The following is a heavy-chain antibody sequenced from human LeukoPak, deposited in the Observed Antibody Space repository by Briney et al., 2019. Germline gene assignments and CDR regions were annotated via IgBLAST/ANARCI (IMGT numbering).Heavy chain of an antibody. CDR2: ISWAGGSI. J-gene: IGHJ4*02. D-gene: IGHD6-13*01. V-gene: IGHV3-9*01. Sequence: PGGSLRLSCAASGFTFDAYAMHWVRQAPGKGLEWVSGISWAGGSIGYADSVKGRFTISRDNAKNSLYLQMNSLRAEDTALYYCAKDGGGIGYFDYWGQGTLVTVSS. CDR3: AKDGGGIGYFDY. CDR1: GFTFDAYA.